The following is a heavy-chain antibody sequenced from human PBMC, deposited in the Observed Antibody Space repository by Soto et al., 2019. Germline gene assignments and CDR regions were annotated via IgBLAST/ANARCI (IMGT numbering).Heavy chain of an antibody. CDR1: GFTFSSYG. CDR2: IWYDGSNK. Sequence: QVQLVESGGGVVQPGRSLRLSCAASGFTFSSYGMHWFRQAPGKGLEWVAVIWYDGSNKYYADSVKGRFTISRDNSKNTLYLQMNSLRAEDTAVYYCARERATWIQLWPTLDYWGQGTLVTVSS. D-gene: IGHD5-18*01. V-gene: IGHV3-33*01. J-gene: IGHJ4*02. CDR3: ARERATWIQLWPTLDY.